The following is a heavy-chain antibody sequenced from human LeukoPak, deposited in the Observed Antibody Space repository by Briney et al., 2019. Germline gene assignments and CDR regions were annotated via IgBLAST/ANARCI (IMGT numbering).Heavy chain of an antibody. V-gene: IGHV4-4*07. CDR1: GGSISSYY. J-gene: IGHJ4*02. CDR3: ARERAYSGSYYLDY. D-gene: IGHD1-26*01. Sequence: PSETLSLTCTVSGGSISSYYWSWIRQPAGKGLEWIGRIYTSGSTNYNPPLKSRVTMSVDTSKNQFSLKLSSVTAADTAVYYCARERAYSGSYYLDYWGQGTLVTASS. CDR2: IYTSGST.